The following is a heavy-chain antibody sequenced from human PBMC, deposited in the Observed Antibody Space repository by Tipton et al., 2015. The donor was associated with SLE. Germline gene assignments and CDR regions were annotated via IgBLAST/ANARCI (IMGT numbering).Heavy chain of an antibody. CDR3: ATTRNWNYEYFQH. CDR1: GGSFSGYY. J-gene: IGHJ1*01. V-gene: IGHV4-34*01. CDR2: INHSGST. D-gene: IGHD1-7*01. Sequence: TLSLTCAVYGGSFSGYYWTWIRQPPGKGLEWIGEINHSGSTNYNPSLKSRVTISVDTSKNQFSLKLSSVTAADTAVYYCATTRNWNYEYFQHWGRGTLATVSS.